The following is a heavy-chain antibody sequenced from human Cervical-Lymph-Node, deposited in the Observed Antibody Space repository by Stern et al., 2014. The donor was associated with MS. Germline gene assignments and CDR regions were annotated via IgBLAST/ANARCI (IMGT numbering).Heavy chain of an antibody. Sequence: QVQLVQSGTEVKKPAASVKDSCEAYGYTFTSYYLHWLRQAPGQGLECIGIINPSGGRTNYAQKFQGSGTMTRDTTKSTVSMELSSLTSEDTAVYYCARVRQGATVYFDYWGQGTLVTVSS. CDR3: ARVRQGATVYFDY. D-gene: IGHD1-26*01. CDR2: INPSGGRT. J-gene: IGHJ4*02. V-gene: IGHV1-46*01. CDR1: GYTFTSYY.